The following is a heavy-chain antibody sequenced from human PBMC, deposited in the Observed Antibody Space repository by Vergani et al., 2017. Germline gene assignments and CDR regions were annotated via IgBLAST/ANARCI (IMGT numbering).Heavy chain of an antibody. CDR3: ARGPSSSWYGHYDY. J-gene: IGHJ4*02. D-gene: IGHD6-13*01. CDR2: IYSGGST. CDR1: GGSFSGYY. V-gene: IGHV3-66*02. Sequence: VQLQQWGAGLLKPSETLSLTCAVYGGSFSGYYWSWIRQPPGKGLEWVSVIYSGGSTYYADSVKGRFTISRDNSKTTLYLQMNSLRAEDTAVYYCARGPSSSWYGHYDYWGQGTLVTVSS.